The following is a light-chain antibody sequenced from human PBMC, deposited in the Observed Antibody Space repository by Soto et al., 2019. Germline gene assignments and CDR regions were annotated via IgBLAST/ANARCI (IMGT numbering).Light chain of an antibody. Sequence: EIVLTQSPGTLSLSPGERATLSYRASQSVSSYLAWYQQKPGQAPRLLIYGASSRATGIPDSFSGSGSGTDFTLTISRLEPEDYAVYYCQQYGRTPPTFGQGTKVDIK. J-gene: IGKJ1*01. CDR3: QQYGRTPPT. V-gene: IGKV3-20*01. CDR1: QSVSSY. CDR2: GAS.